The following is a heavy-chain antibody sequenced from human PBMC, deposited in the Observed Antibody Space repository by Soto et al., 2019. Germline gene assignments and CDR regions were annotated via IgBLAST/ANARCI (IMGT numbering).Heavy chain of an antibody. V-gene: IGHV4-4*07. D-gene: IGHD1-1*01. CDR3: VRDGTKNLRDWFDP. CDR1: GASISVFY. CDR2: IYATGTT. Sequence: PSETLSVTCTISGASISVFYWNWIRKSAGKGLEWIGRIYATGTTDYNPSLKSRVMMSVDTSKKQFSLKLRSVTAADTAVYYCVRDGTKNLRDWFDPWGQGISVTVSS. J-gene: IGHJ5*02.